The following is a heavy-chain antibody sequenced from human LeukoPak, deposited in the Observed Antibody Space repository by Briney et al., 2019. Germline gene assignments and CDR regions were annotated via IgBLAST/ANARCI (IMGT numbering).Heavy chain of an antibody. CDR2: PDPEDGQR. CDR1: GYTLTHFS. D-gene: IGHD2-21*01. CDR3: ATVAVSISPFDF. V-gene: IGHV1-24*01. J-gene: IGHJ4*02. Sequence: ASVKVSCKVSGYTLTHFSMHWVRQAPGKGLEWMGGPDPEDGQRIYAQNFQGRVTMTEDTSTETAYMELSSLTSEDTAVYYCATVAVSISPFDFWGQGTLVTVSS.